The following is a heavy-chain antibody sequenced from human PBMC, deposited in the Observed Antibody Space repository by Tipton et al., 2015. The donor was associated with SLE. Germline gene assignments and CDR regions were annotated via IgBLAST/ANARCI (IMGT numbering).Heavy chain of an antibody. CDR2: IYYSGST. J-gene: IGHJ6*03. V-gene: IGHV4-61*01. CDR1: GGSVSSGSYY. CDR3: ARDPLDEEDYYYMDV. Sequence: LRLSCTVSGGSVSSGSYYWSWIRQPPGKGLEWIGYIYYSGSTYYNPSLKSRVTISVDTSKNQFSLRLSSVTAADTAVYYCARDPLDEEDYYYMDVWGKGTTVTVSS. D-gene: IGHD1-1*01.